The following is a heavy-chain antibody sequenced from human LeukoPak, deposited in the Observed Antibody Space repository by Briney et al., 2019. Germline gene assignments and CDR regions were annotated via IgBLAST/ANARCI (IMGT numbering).Heavy chain of an antibody. J-gene: IGHJ4*02. V-gene: IGHV4-39*01. D-gene: IGHD6-19*01. CDR3: ARRAVAGTFDY. CDR2: IYYSGST. CDR1: GGSISSSSYY. Sequence: SETLSLTCTVSGGSISSSSYYWGWIRQPPGRGLEWIGSIYYSGSTYYNPSLKSRVTISVDTSKNQFSLKLSSVTAADTAVYYCARRAVAGTFDYWGQGTLVTVSS.